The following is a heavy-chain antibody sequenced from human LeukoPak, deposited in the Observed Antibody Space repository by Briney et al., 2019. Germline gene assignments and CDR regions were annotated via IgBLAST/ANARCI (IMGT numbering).Heavy chain of an antibody. CDR2: IYYSGST. Sequence: SQTLSLTCTVSGGSISSGGYYWSWIRQHPGKGLEWIGYIYYSGSTYYNPSLKSRVTISVDTSKNQFSLKLSSVTAADTAVYYCARVVSSGYDGNWFDPWGQGTLVIVSS. D-gene: IGHD5-12*01. J-gene: IGHJ5*02. V-gene: IGHV4-31*03. CDR3: ARVVSSGYDGNWFDP. CDR1: GGSISSGGYY.